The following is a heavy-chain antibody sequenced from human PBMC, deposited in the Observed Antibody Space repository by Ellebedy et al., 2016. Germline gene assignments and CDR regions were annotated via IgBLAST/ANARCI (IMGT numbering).Heavy chain of an antibody. CDR1: GFTFSSYW. J-gene: IGHJ4*02. D-gene: IGHD1-7*01. CDR2: ISGDGRTT. V-gene: IGHV3-74*01. Sequence: GESLKISXAASGFTFSSYWMHWVRQVPGKGLVWVSRISGDGRTTNYADSVKGRFIISRDNAKNTLYLQMNSLRGEDTAVYFCTRVLDGNYGRTDYWGQGTLVTVSS. CDR3: TRVLDGNYGRTDY.